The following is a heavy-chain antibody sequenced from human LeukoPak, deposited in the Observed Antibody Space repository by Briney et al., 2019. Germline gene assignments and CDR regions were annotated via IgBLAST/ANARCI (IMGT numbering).Heavy chain of an antibody. D-gene: IGHD1-26*01. CDR1: GYTFTGYY. CDR3: ARRSRRGNWFDP. Sequence: ASVKVSCKASGYTFTGYYIHWVRQAPGQGLEWMGRINPNSGGTNHARKFQGRVTMTRNTSISTAYMELSSLRSEDTAVYYCARRSRRGNWFDPWGQGTLVTVSS. J-gene: IGHJ5*02. CDR2: INPNSGGT. V-gene: IGHV1-2*06.